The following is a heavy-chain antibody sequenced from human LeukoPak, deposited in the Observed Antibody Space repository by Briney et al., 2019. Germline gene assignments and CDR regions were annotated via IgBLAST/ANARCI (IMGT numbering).Heavy chain of an antibody. D-gene: IGHD3-22*01. CDR3: TRGQSSGYSSGDY. V-gene: IGHV3-74*01. CDR2: IESDGTTT. J-gene: IGHJ4*02. Sequence: PGGSLRLSCAASGFTFSRYWMHWVRQAPGKGLVWVSRIESDGTTTTYADSVKGRFTISRENAKNTLYLQMNSLRAEDTAVCYCTRGQSSGYSSGDYWGQGTLVTVSS. CDR1: GFTFSRYW.